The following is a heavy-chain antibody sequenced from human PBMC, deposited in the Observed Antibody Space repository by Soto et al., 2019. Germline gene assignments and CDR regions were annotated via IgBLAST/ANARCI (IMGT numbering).Heavy chain of an antibody. J-gene: IGHJ4*02. V-gene: IGHV3-48*03. D-gene: IGHD5-12*01. Sequence: EVQLVESGGGLVQPGGSLRLSCTASRFSVTDSEMHWVRQTPEKGLEWVSGVDRGGGAAFYADSVKGRFTLSRDTAKNSLDLQMSGLRVEDTAVYYCARGWVDGLHFDTWGQGTLVTVS. CDR2: VDRGGGAA. CDR3: ARGWVDGLHFDT. CDR1: RFSVTDSE.